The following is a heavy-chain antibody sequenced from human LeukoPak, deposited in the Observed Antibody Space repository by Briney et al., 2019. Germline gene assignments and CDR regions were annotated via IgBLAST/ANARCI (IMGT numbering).Heavy chain of an antibody. V-gene: IGHV3-21*01. D-gene: IGHD2-15*01. CDR3: ARDCSGGSCYPANDY. CDR2: ISSSSSYI. CDR1: GFTFSSYS. Sequence: GGFLRLSCAASGFTFSSYSMNWVRQAPGKGLEWVSSISSSSSYIYYADSVKGRFTISRDNAENSLYLQMNSLRAEDTAVYYCARDCSGGSCYPANDYWGQGTLVTVSS. J-gene: IGHJ4*02.